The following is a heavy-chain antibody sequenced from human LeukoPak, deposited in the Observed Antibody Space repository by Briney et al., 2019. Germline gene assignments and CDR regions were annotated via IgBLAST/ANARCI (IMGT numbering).Heavy chain of an antibody. Sequence: ASVKVSCKASGYTLTGYYMHWVRQAPGQGLEWMGRINPNSGGTNYAQKFQGRVTMTRDTSISTAYMELSRLRSDDTAVYYCARATITIFGVVSHIPPDYWGQGTLVTVSS. J-gene: IGHJ4*02. CDR1: GYTLTGYY. V-gene: IGHV1-2*06. CDR3: ARATITIFGVVSHIPPDY. CDR2: INPNSGGT. D-gene: IGHD3-3*01.